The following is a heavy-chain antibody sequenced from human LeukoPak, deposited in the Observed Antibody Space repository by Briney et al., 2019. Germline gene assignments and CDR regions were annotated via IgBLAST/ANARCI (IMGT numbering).Heavy chain of an antibody. D-gene: IGHD6-6*01. CDR1: GGSFSGYY. J-gene: IGHJ4*02. CDR2: INHSGST. Sequence: SETLSLTCAVYGGSFSGYYWSWIRQPPGKGLEWIGEINHSGSTNYNPSLESRVTISVDTSKNQFSLKLSSVTAADTAVYYCARQRIAAPFDYWGQGTLVTVSS. V-gene: IGHV4-34*01. CDR3: ARQRIAAPFDY.